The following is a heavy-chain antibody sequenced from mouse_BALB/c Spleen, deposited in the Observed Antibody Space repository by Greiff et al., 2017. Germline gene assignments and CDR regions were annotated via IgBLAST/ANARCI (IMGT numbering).Heavy chain of an antibody. CDR3: GYGNYSFDY. Sequence: VQLQQPGAELVKPGASVKMSCKASGYTFTSYWMHWVKQRPGQGLEWIGTIDPSDSYTSYNQKFKGKATLTVDTSSSTAYMQLSSLTSEDSAVYYCGYGNYSFDYWGQGTTLTVSS. J-gene: IGHJ2*01. CDR1: GYTFTSYW. D-gene: IGHD2-1*01. CDR2: IDPSDSYT. V-gene: IGHV1S127*01.